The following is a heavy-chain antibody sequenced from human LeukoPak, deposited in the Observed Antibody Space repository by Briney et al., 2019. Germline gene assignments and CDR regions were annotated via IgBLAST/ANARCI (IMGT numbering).Heavy chain of an antibody. J-gene: IGHJ4*02. CDR3: AKDGSWSCTD. CDR2: IAHHGNNK. V-gene: IGHV3-30*02. D-gene: IGHD2-8*02. CDR1: GFTFSSYW. Sequence: PGGSLRLSCAASGFTFSSYWMNWVRQGPGKGLEWVAYIAHHGNNKYYADSVRGRFTISRDNSKGSLYLQMNSLRADDTAVYYCAKDGSWSCTDWGQGTLVRVSS.